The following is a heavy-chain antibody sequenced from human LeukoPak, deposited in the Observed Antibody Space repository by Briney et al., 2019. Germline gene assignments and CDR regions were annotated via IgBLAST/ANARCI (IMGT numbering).Heavy chain of an antibody. D-gene: IGHD2-15*01. CDR1: GFTFSDYY. V-gene: IGHV3-11*04. CDR2: ISSSGSTI. J-gene: IGHJ6*03. Sequence: PGGSLRLSCAASGFTFSDYYMSWIRQAPGKRLEWVSYISSSGSTIYYADSVKGRFTISRDNAKNSLYLQMNSLRAEDTAVYYCARPYCSGGSCYTYYYYMDVWGKGTTVTVSS. CDR3: ARPYCSGGSCYTYYYYMDV.